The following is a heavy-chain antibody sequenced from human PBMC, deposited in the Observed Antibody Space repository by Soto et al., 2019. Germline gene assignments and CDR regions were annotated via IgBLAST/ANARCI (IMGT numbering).Heavy chain of an antibody. V-gene: IGHV1-18*01. J-gene: IGHJ5*02. D-gene: IGHD3-16*02. Sequence: ASVKVSCKASGYTFTSYGISWVRQAPGQGLEWMGWISAYNGNTNYAQKLQGRVNMTTDTSTSTAYMELRSLRSDDTAVYYFARGGIITSQNIVISWFDPWGQGTLVTVSS. CDR3: ARGGIITSQNIVISWFDP. CDR1: GYTFTSYG. CDR2: ISAYNGNT.